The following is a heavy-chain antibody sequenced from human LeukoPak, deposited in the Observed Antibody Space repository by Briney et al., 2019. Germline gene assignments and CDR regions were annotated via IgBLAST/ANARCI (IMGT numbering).Heavy chain of an antibody. CDR1: GGSFSGYY. CDR2: IYYSGST. CDR3: ARRRDNWSNFDY. V-gene: IGHV4-59*01. D-gene: IGHD1-20*01. Sequence: PSETLSLTCAVYGGSFSGYYWSWIRQPPGKGLEWIGYIYYSGSTNYNPSLKSRVTISVDTSKNQFSLKLSSVTAADTAVYYCARRRDNWSNFDYWGQGTLVTVSS. J-gene: IGHJ4*02.